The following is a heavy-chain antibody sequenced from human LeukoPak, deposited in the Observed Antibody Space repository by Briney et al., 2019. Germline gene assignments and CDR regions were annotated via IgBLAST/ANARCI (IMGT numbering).Heavy chain of an antibody. J-gene: IGHJ4*02. Sequence: ASVKVSCKASGYTFTNYAMHWVRQAPGQRLEWMGWINTGNGNTKYSQEFQGRVTITRDTSANTAYMELSSLRSEDMAVYYCARAVKYRSGPLTDLLPYYFDYWGQGTLVTVSS. CDR2: INTGNGNT. CDR3: ARAVKYRSGPLTDLLPYYFDY. CDR1: GYTFTNYA. V-gene: IGHV1-3*03. D-gene: IGHD6-19*01.